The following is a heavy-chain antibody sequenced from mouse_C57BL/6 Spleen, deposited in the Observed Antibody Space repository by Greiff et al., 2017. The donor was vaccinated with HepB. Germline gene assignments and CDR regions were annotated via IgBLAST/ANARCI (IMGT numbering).Heavy chain of an antibody. D-gene: IGHD1-1*01. Sequence: EVKLQESGPGLVKPSQSLSLTCSVTGYSITSGYYWNWIRQFPGNKLEWMGYISYDGSNNYNPSLKNRISITRDTSKNQFFLKLNSVTTEDTATYYCASRYGSSFAYWGQGTLVTVSA. CDR1: GYSITSGYY. CDR2: ISYDGSN. CDR3: ASRYGSSFAY. V-gene: IGHV3-6*01. J-gene: IGHJ3*01.